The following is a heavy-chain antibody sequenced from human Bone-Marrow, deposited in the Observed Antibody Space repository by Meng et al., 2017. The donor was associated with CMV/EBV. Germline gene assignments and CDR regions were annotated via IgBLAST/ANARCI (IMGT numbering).Heavy chain of an antibody. V-gene: IGHV3-7*01. CDR1: GFTFSSYW. D-gene: IGHD2-2*01. CDR3: ARDRCSSTSCYLGWFDP. CDR2: IKQDGSEK. Sequence: LSLTCAASGFTFSSYWMSWVRQAPGKGLEWVANIKQDGSEKYYVDSVKGRFTISRDNAKNSLYLQMNSLRAEDTAVYYCARDRCSSTSCYLGWFDPWGQGTLVTVSS. J-gene: IGHJ5*02.